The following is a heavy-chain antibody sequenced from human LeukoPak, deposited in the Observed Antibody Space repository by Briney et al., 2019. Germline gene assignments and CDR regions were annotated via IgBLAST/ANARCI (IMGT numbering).Heavy chain of an antibody. CDR2: INSDGSST. CDR3: ARDAGCGGDCYSFLDY. J-gene: IGHJ4*02. CDR1: GFTFSSYW. Sequence: GGSLRLSCAASGFTFSSYWMHWVRQAPGKGLVWVSRINSDGSSTGYADSVKGRFTISRDNAKNTLYLQMNSLRAEDTAVYYCARDAGCGGDCYSFLDYWGQGTLVTVSS. D-gene: IGHD2-21*02. V-gene: IGHV3-74*01.